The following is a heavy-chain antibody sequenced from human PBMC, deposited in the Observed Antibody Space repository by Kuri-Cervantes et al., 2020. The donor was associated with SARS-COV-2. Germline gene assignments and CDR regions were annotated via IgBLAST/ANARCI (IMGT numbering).Heavy chain of an antibody. Sequence: LSLTCAASGFTFSSYWMSWVRQAPGKGLEWVSAISGSGGSTYYADSVKGRFTISRDNSKNTLYLQMNSLRAEDTAIYYCAKVAQLTYCGGDCYFYYYYGMDVWGQGTTVTVSS. D-gene: IGHD2-21*01. CDR3: AKVAQLTYCGGDCYFYYYYGMDV. J-gene: IGHJ6*02. V-gene: IGHV3-23*01. CDR2: ISGSGGST. CDR1: GFTFSSYW.